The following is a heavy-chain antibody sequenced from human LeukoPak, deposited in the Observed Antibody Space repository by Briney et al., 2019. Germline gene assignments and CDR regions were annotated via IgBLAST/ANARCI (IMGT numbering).Heavy chain of an antibody. CDR2: IYPGDSDT. CDR1: GYSFTSYW. J-gene: IGHJ3*02. Sequence: GESLKISCKGSGYSFTSYWIGWVRQVPGKGLEWMGIIYPGDSDTRYSPSFQGQVTISADKSISTAYLQWSSLKASDTAMYYCVQAYYYDSSGARDAFDIWGQGTMVTVSS. D-gene: IGHD3-22*01. V-gene: IGHV5-51*01. CDR3: VQAYYYDSSGARDAFDI.